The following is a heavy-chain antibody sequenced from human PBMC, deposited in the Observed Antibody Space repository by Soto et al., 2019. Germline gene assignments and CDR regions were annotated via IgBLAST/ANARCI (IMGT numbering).Heavy chain of an antibody. CDR1: GFTFSSYA. CDR2: ISYDGSNK. D-gene: IGHD2-2*01. Sequence: GGSLRLSCAASGFTFSSYAMHWVRQAPGKGLEWVAVISYDGSNKYYADSVKGRFTISRDNSKNTLYLQMNSLRAEDTAVYYCARTPIVVVPAASDVWGQGTTVTVSS. J-gene: IGHJ6*02. V-gene: IGHV3-30-3*01. CDR3: ARTPIVVVPAASDV.